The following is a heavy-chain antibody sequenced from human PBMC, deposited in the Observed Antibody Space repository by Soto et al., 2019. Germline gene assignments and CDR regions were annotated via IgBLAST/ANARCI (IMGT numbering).Heavy chain of an antibody. J-gene: IGHJ4*02. CDR3: ARRYGYSFDF. CDR2: IYDSGST. V-gene: IGHV4-59*01. Sequence: QVQLQESGPGLVKPSETLSLTCTVSGGSISSYYWRWIRQPPGKGLEWIGYIYDSGSTNYNPSLKSRVTISVDTSKNQFSLKLSSVTAADTAVYYCARRYGYSFDFWGQGTLVTASS. CDR1: GGSISSYY. D-gene: IGHD5-18*01.